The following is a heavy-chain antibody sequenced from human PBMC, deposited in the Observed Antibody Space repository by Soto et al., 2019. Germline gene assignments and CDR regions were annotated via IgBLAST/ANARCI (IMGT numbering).Heavy chain of an antibody. J-gene: IGHJ5*02. CDR3: AKDDLKDIVLVPAALHP. D-gene: IGHD2-2*01. Sequence: GGSLRLSCAASGFTFSSYAMSWVRQAPGKGLEWVSAISGSGGSTYYADSVKGRFTISRDNSKNTLYLQMNSLRAEDTAVYYCAKDDLKDIVLVPAALHPWGQGTRGTVAS. CDR2: ISGSGGST. CDR1: GFTFSSYA. V-gene: IGHV3-23*01.